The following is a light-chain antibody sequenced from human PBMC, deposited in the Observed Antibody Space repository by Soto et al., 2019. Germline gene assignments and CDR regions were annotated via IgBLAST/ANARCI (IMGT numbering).Light chain of an antibody. J-gene: IGKJ4*01. CDR1: QDISNF. Sequence: DIQMTQSPSSLSAFVGDTVTITCRASQDISNFLAWYQQKAGKVPKLLIYAASTLQSGVPSRFSGSGSGTDFTLTISSLQPEDVATYYCQKCKIAPFTFGGGTKVEMK. V-gene: IGKV1-27*01. CDR3: QKCKIAPFT. CDR2: AAS.